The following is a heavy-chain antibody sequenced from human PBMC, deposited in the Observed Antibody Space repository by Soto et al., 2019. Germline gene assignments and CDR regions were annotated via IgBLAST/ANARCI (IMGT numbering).Heavy chain of an antibody. V-gene: IGHV3-23*01. D-gene: IGHD1-26*01. Sequence: EVQVLESGGGLVQPGGSLRLSCAGSGFTFSKYAMTWVRQAPGKGLEWVSTTRSNGEYTYYADSVKGRFTVSRDNSKNALFLEMSSLRAEDTAVYYCAVGVKGDFEYWGQGTLVTVSS. J-gene: IGHJ4*02. CDR1: GFTFSKYA. CDR2: TRSNGEYT. CDR3: AVGVKGDFEY.